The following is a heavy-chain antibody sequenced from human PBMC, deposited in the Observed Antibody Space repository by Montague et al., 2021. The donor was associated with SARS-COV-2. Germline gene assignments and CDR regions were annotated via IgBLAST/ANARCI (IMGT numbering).Heavy chain of an antibody. CDR1: GGSISSPNYC. V-gene: IGHV4-39*01. J-gene: IGHJ4*02. CDR3: AKQVPSYCATNKCYAYYFDD. D-gene: IGHD3-16*01. CDR2: ISNTGTT. Sequence: SETLSLTCTVSGGSISSPNYCWGWIRQSPGKGLEWIGSISNTGTTYYNSPIRSGGISSGDTSKNHFSLRLCSVSVAATADYFWAKQVPSYCATNKCYAYYFDDWGQGALVTVSS.